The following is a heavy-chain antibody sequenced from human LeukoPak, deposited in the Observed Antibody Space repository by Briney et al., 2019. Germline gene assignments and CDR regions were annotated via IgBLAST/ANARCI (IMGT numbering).Heavy chain of an antibody. D-gene: IGHD3-22*01. J-gene: IGHJ4*02. Sequence: PSETLSLTCTVSGGSISSSSYYWGWIRQPPGKGLEWIGSMYYSGSTYYNQSLKSRVTISVDTSKNHFSLKLTSVTAADTAVYYCARHYYDSSGYYPWYFDYWGQGTLVTVSS. CDR2: MYYSGST. CDR1: GGSISSSSYY. CDR3: ARHYYDSSGYYPWYFDY. V-gene: IGHV4-39*01.